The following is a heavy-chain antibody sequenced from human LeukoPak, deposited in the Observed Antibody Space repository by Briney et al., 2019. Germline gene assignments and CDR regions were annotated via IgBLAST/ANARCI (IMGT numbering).Heavy chain of an antibody. CDR1: GGTFSSYA. CDR2: IIPIFHTA. Sequence: SVKVSCKASGGTFSSYAVSWVRQAPGQGLEWMGGIIPIFHTADYAQKFQGRVTITADESTSTVYMELSRLRSEDTAMYYCARTYYYDSSGYPVQVSDAFDIWGQGTMVTVSS. J-gene: IGHJ3*02. V-gene: IGHV1-69*13. D-gene: IGHD3-22*01. CDR3: ARTYYYDSSGYPVQVSDAFDI.